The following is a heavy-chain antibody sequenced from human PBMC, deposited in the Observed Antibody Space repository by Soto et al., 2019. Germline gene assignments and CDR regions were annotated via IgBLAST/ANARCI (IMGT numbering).Heavy chain of an antibody. V-gene: IGHV3-23*01. CDR3: AKAGFSSGWSPSYFDY. D-gene: IGHD6-19*01. CDR1: GFTFSSYA. Sequence: EVQLLESGGGLVQPGRSLRLSCAASGFTFSSYAMNWVRQAPGKGLEWVSAMSGTGGSIYYADSVKGRFTISRDNSKNTLYLQMNSLRVEDTAVFYCAKAGFSSGWSPSYFDYWGQGTLVTVSS. J-gene: IGHJ4*02. CDR2: MSGTGGSI.